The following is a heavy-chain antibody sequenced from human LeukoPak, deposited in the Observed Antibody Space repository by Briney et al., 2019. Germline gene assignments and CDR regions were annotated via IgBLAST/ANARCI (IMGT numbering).Heavy chain of an antibody. CDR1: GFTFTNYA. CDR2: ISGSGGTT. D-gene: IGHD3-10*01. CDR3: GKPGGSGSYHYYYYGMDV. J-gene: IGHJ6*02. Sequence: PGGSLRLSCAASGFTFTNYAMNWVRQAPGKGLEWVSAISGSGGTTCYADSVKGRFTISRDNSKNTLYLQMNSLRAEDTAVYYCGKPGGSGSYHYYYYGMDVWGPGTTVTVSS. V-gene: IGHV3-23*01.